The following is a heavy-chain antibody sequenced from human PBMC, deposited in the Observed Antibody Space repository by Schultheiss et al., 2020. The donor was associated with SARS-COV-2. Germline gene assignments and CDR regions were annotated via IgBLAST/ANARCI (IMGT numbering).Heavy chain of an antibody. V-gene: IGHV1-69-2*01. CDR1: GYTFTSYY. CDR3: ARVLHTTMTNWFDP. D-gene: IGHD1-14*01. Sequence: KISCKASGYTFTSYYMHWVRQAPGQGLEWMGGFDPEDGETIYAQKFQGRVTITADKSTSTAYMELSSLRSEDTAVYYCARVLHTTMTNWFDPWGQGTLVTVSS. CDR2: FDPEDGET. J-gene: IGHJ5*02.